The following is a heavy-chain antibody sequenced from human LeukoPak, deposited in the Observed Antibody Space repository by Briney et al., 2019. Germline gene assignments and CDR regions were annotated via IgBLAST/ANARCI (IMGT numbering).Heavy chain of an antibody. CDR1: GFIVSSNY. CDR2: VYSGGST. Sequence: GGSLRLSCAASGFAASGFIVSSNYMSWVRQAPGKGLEWVPIVYSGGSTNYADSVRGRFTISRDNSKNTLYLQMNSLRAEDTAIYYCARMGSAAAFFDYWGQGTLVTVSS. V-gene: IGHV3-53*01. D-gene: IGHD2-2*01. J-gene: IGHJ4*02. CDR3: ARMGSAAAFFDY.